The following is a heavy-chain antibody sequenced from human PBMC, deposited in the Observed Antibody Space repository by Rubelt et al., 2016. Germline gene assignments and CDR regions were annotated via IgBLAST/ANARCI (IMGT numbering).Heavy chain of an antibody. CDR3: TRDRQWRSVDY. J-gene: IGHJ4*02. V-gene: IGHV3-49*03. Sequence: EVQLVESGGGLVQPGRSLRLSCTASGFTFGDYGMSWFRQAPGKGLEWVGFIGTKPYDGTTEYAASVKGRFTISRDDSKSIAYLQMNSLKTEDTAMYYCTRDRQWRSVDYWGQGTLVTVSS. CDR1: GFTFGDYG. CDR2: IGTKPYDGTT. D-gene: IGHD6-19*01.